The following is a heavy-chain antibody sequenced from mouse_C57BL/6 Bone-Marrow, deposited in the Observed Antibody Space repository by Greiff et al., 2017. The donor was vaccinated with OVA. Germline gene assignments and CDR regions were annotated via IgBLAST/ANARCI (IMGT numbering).Heavy chain of an antibody. CDR1: GYAFSSSW. CDR2: IYPGDGDT. Sequence: VKLMESGPELVKPGASVKISCKASGYAFSSSWMNWVKQRPGKGLEWIGRIYPGDGDTNYNGKLKGKATLTADKSSSTAYMQLSSLTSEDSAVYFCARKLGRGYFDVWGTGTTVTVSS. D-gene: IGHD4-1*01. V-gene: IGHV1-82*01. J-gene: IGHJ1*03. CDR3: ARKLGRGYFDV.